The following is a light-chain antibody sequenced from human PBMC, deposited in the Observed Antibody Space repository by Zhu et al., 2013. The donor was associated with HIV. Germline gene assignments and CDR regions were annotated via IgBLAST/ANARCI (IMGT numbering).Light chain of an antibody. V-gene: IGLV1-40*01. Sequence: QSVLTQPPSVSGAPGQRVTISCTGSSSNIGAGSDVHWYQQLPGTAPKLLIYGNSDRPSGVPDRFSGSKSGTSATLGITGLQTGDEADYYCGTWDSSLSAGVFGTGTKVTVL. J-gene: IGLJ1*01. CDR2: GNS. CDR1: SSNIGAGSD. CDR3: GTWDSSLSAGV.